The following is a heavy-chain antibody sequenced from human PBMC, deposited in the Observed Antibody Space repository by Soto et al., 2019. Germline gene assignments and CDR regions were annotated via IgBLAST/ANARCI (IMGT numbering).Heavy chain of an antibody. Sequence: SGPTLVNPTQTLTLTCTFSGFSLSTSGMCVSWIRQPPGKALEWLARIDWDDDKYYSTSLKARLTISKDTSKNQVVLTMTNMDPVDTATYYCARTSPSIAARPGYYYYGMDVWGQGTTVTVSS. CDR1: GFSLSTSGMC. D-gene: IGHD6-6*01. CDR2: IDWDDDK. J-gene: IGHJ6*02. V-gene: IGHV2-70*11. CDR3: ARTSPSIAARPGYYYYGMDV.